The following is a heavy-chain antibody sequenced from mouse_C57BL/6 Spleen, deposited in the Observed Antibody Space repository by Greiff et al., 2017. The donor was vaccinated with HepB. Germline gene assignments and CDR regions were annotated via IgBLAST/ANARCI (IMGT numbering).Heavy chain of an antibody. D-gene: IGHD1-1*01. CDR2: IDPNSGGT. CDR1: GYTFTSYW. J-gene: IGHJ2*01. Sequence: QVQLKQSGAELVKPGASVKLSCKASGYTFTSYWMHWVKQRPGRGLEWIGRIDPNSGGTKYNEKFKSKATLTVDKPSSTAYMQLSSLTSEDSAVYYCAKDITTVVAHFDYWGQDTTLTVSS. CDR3: AKDITTVVAHFDY. V-gene: IGHV1-72*01.